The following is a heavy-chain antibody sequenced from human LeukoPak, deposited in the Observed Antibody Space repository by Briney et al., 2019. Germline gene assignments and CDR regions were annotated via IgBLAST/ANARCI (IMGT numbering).Heavy chain of an antibody. J-gene: IGHJ5*02. CDR3: AREYGFGSGSYYP. CDR2: INPNSGGT. CDR1: GYTFTSYD. Sequence: ASVKVSCKASGYTFTSYDINWVRQATGQGLEWMGWINPNSGGTNYAQKFQGRVTMTRDTSISTAYMELNSLRAEDTAVYYCAREYGFGSGSYYPWGQGTLVIVSS. D-gene: IGHD3-10*01. V-gene: IGHV1-2*02.